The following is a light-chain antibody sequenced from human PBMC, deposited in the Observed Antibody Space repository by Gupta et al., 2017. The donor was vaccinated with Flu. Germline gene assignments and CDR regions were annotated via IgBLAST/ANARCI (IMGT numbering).Light chain of an antibody. V-gene: IGKV1-39*01. CDR3: QLSYNFPYR. CDR2: TTS. J-gene: IGKJ2*03. Sequence: DIQMTQSPSSLSASVGDGVTITCRASHNIGAFVNWYQQKPGKAPKLLIYTTSSLQTGVPSRFSGRASGTDFTLTISSLQPEDSATYYCQLSYNFPYRFGQGTNLHIK. CDR1: HNIGAF.